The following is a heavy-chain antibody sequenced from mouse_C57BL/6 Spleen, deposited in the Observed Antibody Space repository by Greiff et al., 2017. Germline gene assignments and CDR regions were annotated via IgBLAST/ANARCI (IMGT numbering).Heavy chain of an antibody. CDR3: ARDGRDAMDY. CDR1: GFTFSDYY. J-gene: IGHJ4*01. V-gene: IGHV5-16*01. CDR2: INYDGSST. Sequence: DVHLVESEGGLVQPGSSMKLSCTASGFTFSDYYMAWVRQVPEKGLEWVANINYDGSSTYYLDSLKSRFIISRDNAKNILYLQMSSLKSEDTATYYCARDGRDAMDYWGQGTSVTVSS.